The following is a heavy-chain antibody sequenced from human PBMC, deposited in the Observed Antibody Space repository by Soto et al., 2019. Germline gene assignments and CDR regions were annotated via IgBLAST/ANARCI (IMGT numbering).Heavy chain of an antibody. CDR2: ISGSGGST. J-gene: IGHJ4*02. Sequence: EVQLLESGGGLVQPGGSLRLSCAASGFTFSSYAMSWVRQAPGKGLEWVSAISGSGGSTYYADPVKGRFTISRDNSKNTLYLQMNSLRAEDTAVYYCAKDPDVLRFLEWLSFDYWGQGTLVTVSS. V-gene: IGHV3-23*01. CDR1: GFTFSSYA. CDR3: AKDPDVLRFLEWLSFDY. D-gene: IGHD3-3*01.